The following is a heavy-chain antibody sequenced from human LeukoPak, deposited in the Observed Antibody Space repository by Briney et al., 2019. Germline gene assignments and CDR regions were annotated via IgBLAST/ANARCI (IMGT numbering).Heavy chain of an antibody. CDR1: GFTFSDYA. D-gene: IGHD3-3*01. Sequence: PGGSLRLSCAASGFTFSDYAIHWVRQAPGKGLEWVAVLSFDGSNKYYADSVKGRFSISRDNSKNMLYLQMNSLRAEDTAVYYCARVESDFWSGYYNYWGQGTLVTVSS. J-gene: IGHJ4*02. CDR2: LSFDGSNK. V-gene: IGHV3-30-3*01. CDR3: ARVESDFWSGYYNY.